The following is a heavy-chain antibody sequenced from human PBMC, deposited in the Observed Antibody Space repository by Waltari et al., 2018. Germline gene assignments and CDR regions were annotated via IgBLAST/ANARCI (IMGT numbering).Heavy chain of an antibody. CDR2: FDPEDGET. Sequence: QVQLVQSGAEVTKPGASVKVSRHVSGYTLTELSMHWVRQAPGTGLEWMGGFDPEDGETIYAQQFQGRVTMTEDTSTDTDYMELSSLRSEDTAVYYCATSGPPHHYYDSSGIDYWGQGTLVTVSS. CDR3: ATSGPPHHYYDSSGIDY. CDR1: GYTLTELS. V-gene: IGHV1-24*01. J-gene: IGHJ4*02. D-gene: IGHD3-22*01.